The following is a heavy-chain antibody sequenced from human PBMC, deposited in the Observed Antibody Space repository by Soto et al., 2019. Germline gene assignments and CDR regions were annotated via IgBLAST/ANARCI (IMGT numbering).Heavy chain of an antibody. J-gene: IGHJ6*02. V-gene: IGHV4-39*01. CDR1: GGSISSSSYY. CDR3: ASRAMVGPYYYYGMDV. Sequence: SETLSLTCTVSGGSISSSSYYWGWIRQPPGKGLEWIGSIYYSGSTYYNPSLKSRVTISVDTSKNQFSLKLSSVTAADTAVYYCASRAMVGPYYYYGMDVWGQGTTVT. D-gene: IGHD5-18*01. CDR2: IYYSGST.